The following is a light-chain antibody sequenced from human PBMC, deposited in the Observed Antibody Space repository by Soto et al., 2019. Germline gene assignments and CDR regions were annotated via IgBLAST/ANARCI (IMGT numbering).Light chain of an antibody. V-gene: IGKV3-20*01. J-gene: IGKJ5*01. CDR2: GAS. CDR1: QSVSSSF. CDR3: QQYGSSPRLT. Sequence: EIVLTQSPGTLSLSPGERATLSCRASQSVSSSFLAWYQQKPGQPPRLLIYGASTRATGIPDRFSGSGSGTDFTLTISRLQPEDFAVYYCQQYGSSPRLTFGQGTRVELK.